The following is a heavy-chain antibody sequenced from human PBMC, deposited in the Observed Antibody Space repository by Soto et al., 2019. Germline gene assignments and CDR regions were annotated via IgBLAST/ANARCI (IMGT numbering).Heavy chain of an antibody. J-gene: IGHJ3*02. V-gene: IGHV3-30-3*01. CDR2: ISYDGSNK. D-gene: IGHD3-22*01. CDR3: VITVGEGNEFDI. CDR1: EFTSSRDA. Sequence: GGSLRLYCAASEFTSSRDAMHSVRQAPGKGLEWVAVISYDGSNKYYADSVKGRYTISRDNSKNTLYLQMNSLRAEDTAVYYCVITVGEGNEFDILCQHTVVTVSS.